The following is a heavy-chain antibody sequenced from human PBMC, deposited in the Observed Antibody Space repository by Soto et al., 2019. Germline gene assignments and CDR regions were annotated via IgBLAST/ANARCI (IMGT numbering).Heavy chain of an antibody. D-gene: IGHD2-21*01. CDR1: GCSISSYY. J-gene: IGHJ6*02. V-gene: IGHV4-59*01. CDR3: ARAYTHLNPCGMDV. Sequence: SEALSLTCTVSGCSISSYYWSWIRQPPGKGLEWIGYIYYSGSTNYNPSLKSRVTISVDTSKNQFSLKLSSVTAADTAVYYCARAYTHLNPCGMDVCGQGTTLTLS. CDR2: IYYSGST.